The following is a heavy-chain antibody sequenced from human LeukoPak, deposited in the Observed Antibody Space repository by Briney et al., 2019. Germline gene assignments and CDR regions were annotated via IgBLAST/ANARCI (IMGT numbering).Heavy chain of an antibody. V-gene: IGHV3-23*01. CDR1: GFTFSSYS. Sequence: PGGSLRLSCAASGFTFSSYSMNWVRQAPGKGLEWVSAISGSGGSTYYADSVKGRFTISRDNSKNTLYLQMNSLRAEDTAVYYCAKDRLGDPGLMDVWGKGTTVTVSS. CDR3: AKDRLGDPGLMDV. CDR2: ISGSGGST. J-gene: IGHJ6*03. D-gene: IGHD3-16*01.